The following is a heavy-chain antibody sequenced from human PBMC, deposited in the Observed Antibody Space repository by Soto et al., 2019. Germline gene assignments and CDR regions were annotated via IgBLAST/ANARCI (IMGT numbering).Heavy chain of an antibody. CDR1: GGSISSGGYY. J-gene: IGHJ6*02. D-gene: IGHD1-26*01. V-gene: IGHV4-31*03. Sequence: QVQLQESGPGLVKPSQTLSLTCTVSGGSISSGGYYWSWIRQHPGKGLEWIGYIYYSGSTYYNPSIKSRVTISVDTSKNQFSLKLSSVTAADTAVYYCARGSKRSGTDDYYYYYGMDVWGQGTTVTVSS. CDR2: IYYSGST. CDR3: ARGSKRSGTDDYYYYYGMDV.